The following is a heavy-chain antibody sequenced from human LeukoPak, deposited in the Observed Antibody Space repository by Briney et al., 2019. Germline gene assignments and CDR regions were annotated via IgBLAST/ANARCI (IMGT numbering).Heavy chain of an antibody. V-gene: IGHV4-39*07. J-gene: IGHJ5*02. CDR3: ARVRVRYCSGGSCYPRHSVWFDP. CDR1: GGSISSSSYY. CDR2: INHSGST. D-gene: IGHD2-15*01. Sequence: PSETLSLTCTVSGGSISSSSYYWSWIRQPPGKGLEWIGEINHSGSTNYNPSLKSRVTISVDTSKNQFSLKLSSVTAADTAVYYCARVRVRYCSGGSCYPRHSVWFDPWGQGTLVTVSS.